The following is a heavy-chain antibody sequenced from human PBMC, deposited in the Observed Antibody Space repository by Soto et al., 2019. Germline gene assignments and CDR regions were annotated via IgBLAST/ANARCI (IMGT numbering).Heavy chain of an antibody. CDR3: ARRGSGHTFDY. V-gene: IGHV4-39*01. CDR1: GASVSRIGFH. J-gene: IGHJ4*02. D-gene: IGHD3-10*01. CDR2: IYDAGTT. Sequence: QVQLQESGPGLVKPSETLSLTCAVSGASVSRIGFHWGWIRQPPGQGLEWIGSIYDAGTTFYNPSLKSRVTISADTSKNHFSLRLTSMTAADTAVYYCARRGSGHTFDYWGQGTLVTVSS.